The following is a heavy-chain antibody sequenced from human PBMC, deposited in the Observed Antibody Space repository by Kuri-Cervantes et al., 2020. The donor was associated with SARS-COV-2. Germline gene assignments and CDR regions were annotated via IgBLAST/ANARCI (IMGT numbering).Heavy chain of an antibody. CDR1: GYIFTDYY. Sequence: ASVKVSCKASGYIFTDYYMHWVRQAPGQELGWMGRINPNSGGTNYAQKFQGRVTMTRDTSISTAYTELSSLRSDDTAVYYCARDDGYDPHYYYYYVMDVWGQGTTVTVSS. J-gene: IGHJ6*02. D-gene: IGHD5-12*01. V-gene: IGHV1/OR15-1*02. CDR3: ARDDGYDPHYYYYYVMDV. CDR2: INPNSGGT.